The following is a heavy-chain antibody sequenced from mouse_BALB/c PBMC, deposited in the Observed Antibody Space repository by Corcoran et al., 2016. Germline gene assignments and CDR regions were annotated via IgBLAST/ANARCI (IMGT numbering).Heavy chain of an antibody. V-gene: IGHV1-39*01. CDR1: GYSFTDYI. D-gene: IGHD2-3*01. CDR2: INPYHGST. Sequence: EIQLQQTGPELVKPGASVKISCKASGYSFTDYIMLWVKQSHGKSLEWIGNINPYHGSTSYNLKFKGKATLTVDKSSSTAYMQLNSLTSEDSAVYYCARSIYDGSFAYWGQGTLVTVSA. CDR3: ARSIYDGSFAY. J-gene: IGHJ3*01.